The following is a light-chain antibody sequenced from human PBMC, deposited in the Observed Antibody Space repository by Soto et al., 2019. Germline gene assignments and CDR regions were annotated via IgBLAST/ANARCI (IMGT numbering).Light chain of an antibody. V-gene: IGKV1-12*01. Sequence: DIPMTQSPSSVSASVGDRDTITCRASQGISNWLAWYQQQPGKAPKLLIYGASSLQSGVPSRFIRGGSWRPYTLTIGSLQPEGFATYYWQHNNTLLPRTFGGGTKVEV. CDR1: QGISNW. CDR3: QHNNTLLPRT. J-gene: IGKJ4*01. CDR2: GAS.